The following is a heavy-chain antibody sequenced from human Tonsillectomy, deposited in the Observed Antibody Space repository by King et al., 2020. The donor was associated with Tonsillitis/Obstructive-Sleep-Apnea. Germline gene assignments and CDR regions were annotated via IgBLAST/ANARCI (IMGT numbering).Heavy chain of an antibody. Sequence: VQLVESGGGVVKPGRSLRLSCAASGFTFSSYAMHWVRQAPGKGLEWVAVISYDGSNKYYADYVKGRFTISRDNSKNTLYLQMKSLRAEDTAVYYCARDLTGGLCYDFWIGYYTFDYWGQGTLVTVSS. V-gene: IGHV3-30*04. CDR2: ISYDGSNK. D-gene: IGHD3-3*01. CDR3: ARDLTGGLCYDFWIGYYTFDY. CDR1: GFTFSSYA. J-gene: IGHJ4*02.